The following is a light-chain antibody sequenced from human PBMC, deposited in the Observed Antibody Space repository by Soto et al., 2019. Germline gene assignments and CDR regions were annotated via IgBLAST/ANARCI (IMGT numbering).Light chain of an antibody. J-gene: IGKJ1*01. CDR3: QQYGDSPET. Sequence: EIVLTQSPGTLSLSPGKRATLSCRASQSVRSRYLAWYQQKPGQTPRLLIYDASSRAAGIPDRFSGSGSGTDFTLTISRLEPEDFAVYYCQQYGDSPETFGHGTKVEIK. CDR2: DAS. CDR1: QSVRSRY. V-gene: IGKV3-20*01.